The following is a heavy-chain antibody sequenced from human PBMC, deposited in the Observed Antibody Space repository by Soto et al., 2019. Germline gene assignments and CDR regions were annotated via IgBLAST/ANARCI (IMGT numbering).Heavy chain of an antibody. J-gene: IGHJ4*02. Sequence: SVKVSCKASGGTFSSYAISWVRQAPGQGLEWMGGIIPIFGTANYARKFQGRVTITADESTSTAYMELSSLRSEDTAVYYCARRGVRHCSGGSCYGPFDYWGQGTLVTVSS. CDR1: GGTFSSYA. V-gene: IGHV1-69*13. CDR2: IIPIFGTA. CDR3: ARRGVRHCSGGSCYGPFDY. D-gene: IGHD2-15*01.